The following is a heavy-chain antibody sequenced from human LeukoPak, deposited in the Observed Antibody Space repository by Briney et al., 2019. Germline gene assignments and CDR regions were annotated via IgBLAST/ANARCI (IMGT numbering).Heavy chain of an antibody. CDR3: AKGGYSANWRNYFDY. D-gene: IGHD6-13*01. V-gene: IGHV3-15*01. Sequence: GGSPRLSCAASGFTFSNAWMSWVRQAPGKGLEWVGRIKSKTDGGTTDYAAPVKGRFTISRDDSKNTLYLQMNSLKTEDTAVYYCAKGGYSANWRNYFDYWGQGAPVTVSS. CDR1: GFTFSNAW. CDR2: IKSKTDGGTT. J-gene: IGHJ4*02.